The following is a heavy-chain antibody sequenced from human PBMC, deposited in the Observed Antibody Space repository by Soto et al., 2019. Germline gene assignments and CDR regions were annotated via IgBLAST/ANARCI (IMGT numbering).Heavy chain of an antibody. CDR2: IYYNGST. V-gene: IGHV4-59*12. CDR1: GGSISSYC. Sequence: PSDTLSLTYPVSGGSISSYCGSWIRQHPGKGMEWIGYIYYNGSTNYNPSLKSRVTISVDTSKNQFSLKLSSVTAADTAVYYCARDSERKSYYGMDVWGQGTTVNVSS. CDR3: ARDSERKSYYGMDV. D-gene: IGHD3-10*01. J-gene: IGHJ6*02.